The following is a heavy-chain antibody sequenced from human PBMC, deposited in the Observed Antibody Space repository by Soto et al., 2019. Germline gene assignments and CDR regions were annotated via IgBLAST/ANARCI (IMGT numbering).Heavy chain of an antibody. Sequence: GGSLRLSCVGSGFTFSTYSINWVRQAPGKGLEWVSSISSRSDIYYADSVKGRFTISRGNAKNSVSLQMNSLGAEDTAVYYCAREYTAWPLAYGLDVWGQGTTVTV. CDR2: ISSRSDI. CDR3: AREYTAWPLAYGLDV. D-gene: IGHD2-2*02. J-gene: IGHJ6*02. CDR1: GFTFSTYS. V-gene: IGHV3-21*01.